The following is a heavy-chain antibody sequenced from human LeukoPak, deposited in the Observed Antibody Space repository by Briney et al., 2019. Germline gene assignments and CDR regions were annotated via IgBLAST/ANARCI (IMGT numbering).Heavy chain of an antibody. J-gene: IGHJ4*02. CDR1: GYTFTSYY. CDR3: ARNEVTGDLGY. Sequence: ASVKVSCKASGYTFTSYYMHWVRQAPGQGLEWMGIINPSGGSTSYAQKFQGRVTMTRDTSTSTVYMELSSLGSEDTAVYYCARNEVTGDLGYWGQGTLVTVSS. D-gene: IGHD2-21*02. V-gene: IGHV1-46*03. CDR2: INPSGGST.